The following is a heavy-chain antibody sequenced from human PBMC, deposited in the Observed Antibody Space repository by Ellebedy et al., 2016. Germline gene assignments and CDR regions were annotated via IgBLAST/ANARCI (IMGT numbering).Heavy chain of an antibody. CDR2: IYPGDSDT. Sequence: GGSLRLSXKGSGYSFTSYWIGWVRQMPGKGLEWMGIIYPGDSDTRYSPSFQGQVTISADKSISTAYLQWSSLKASDTAMYYCARLNALPIKDYYYGMDVWGQGTTVTVS. V-gene: IGHV5-51*01. CDR3: ARLNALPIKDYYYGMDV. J-gene: IGHJ6*02. CDR1: GYSFTSYW.